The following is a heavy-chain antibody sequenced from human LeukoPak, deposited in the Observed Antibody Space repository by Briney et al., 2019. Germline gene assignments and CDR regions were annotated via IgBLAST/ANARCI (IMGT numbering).Heavy chain of an antibody. CDR3: ASLGYCSSTSCPDPPFDY. Sequence: PGGSLRLSCAASGFTVSSNYMSWVRQAPGKGLEWVSVIYSGDNTYYADSVKGRFTISRDISKNTLYLQMNSLRAEDTAVYYCASLGYCSSTSCPDPPFDYWGQGTLVTVSS. CDR2: IYSGDNT. J-gene: IGHJ4*02. V-gene: IGHV3-66*01. CDR1: GFTVSSNY. D-gene: IGHD2-2*01.